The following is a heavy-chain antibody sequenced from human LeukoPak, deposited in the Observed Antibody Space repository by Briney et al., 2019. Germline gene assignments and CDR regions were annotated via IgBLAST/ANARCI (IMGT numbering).Heavy chain of an antibody. CDR2: INHSGST. D-gene: IGHD6-19*01. J-gene: IGHJ4*02. V-gene: IGHV4-34*01. CDR1: GGTFSGYY. CDR3: ARNVTSEQWLVPYYFDY. Sequence: SEALSLTCAVSGGTFSGYYWSWIRQPPGKGLEWMGEINHSGSTNYNPSLKSRVTISVDTSKNQFSLKLSSVTAADTTVYYCARNVTSEQWLVPYYFDYWGQGTLVTVSS.